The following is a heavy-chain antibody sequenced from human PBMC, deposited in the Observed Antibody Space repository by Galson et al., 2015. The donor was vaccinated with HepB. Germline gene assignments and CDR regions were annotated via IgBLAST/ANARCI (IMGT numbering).Heavy chain of an antibody. Sequence: SVKVSCKASGYTFINYYLHWVRLAPGQGFEWMGRINPSGGTTSYAQKFQRRVTMTRETPSSTVYMELRSLRSADTAVYYCARDEGGGPICSGGRCDYSYRYYYGLDVWGPGTTVTVSS. CDR1: GYTFINYY. CDR3: ARDEGGGPICSGGRCDYSYRYYYGLDV. J-gene: IGHJ6*01. CDR2: INPSGGTT. D-gene: IGHD2-15*01. V-gene: IGHV1-46*01.